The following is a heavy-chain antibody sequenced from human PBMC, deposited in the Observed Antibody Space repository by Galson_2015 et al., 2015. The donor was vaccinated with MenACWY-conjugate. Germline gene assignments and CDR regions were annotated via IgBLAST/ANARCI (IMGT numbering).Heavy chain of an antibody. CDR2: ISPIDSKT. Sequence: QSGAEVKKPGESLKISCKGSGYNFITYWIGWVRQMPGKGLEWVGLISPIDSKTRYNPAFQGQVTISADKSISTAYLQWNSLQASDTAMYYCTRHPPGGRGMDVWGQGTTVTVSS. J-gene: IGHJ6*02. CDR3: TRHPPGGRGMDV. D-gene: IGHD1-26*01. CDR1: GYNFITYW. V-gene: IGHV5-51*01.